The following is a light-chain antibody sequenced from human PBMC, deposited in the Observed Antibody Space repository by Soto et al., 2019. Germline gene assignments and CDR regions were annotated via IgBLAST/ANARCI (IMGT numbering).Light chain of an antibody. CDR3: CSYAGSYTGG. CDR2: DVS. V-gene: IGLV2-11*01. CDR1: SSDIGGYNY. Sequence: QSVLTQPRSVSGSPGTSVAISCTGTSSDIGGYNYVSWYQQHPGKASKLMIYDVSKRPSGVPDRFSGSKSGNTASLTISRLQAEDEADYDCCSYAGSYTGGFGTGSEGTVL. J-gene: IGLJ1*01.